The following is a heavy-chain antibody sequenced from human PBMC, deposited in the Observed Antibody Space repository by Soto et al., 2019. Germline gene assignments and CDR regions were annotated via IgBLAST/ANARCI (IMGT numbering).Heavy chain of an antibody. CDR1: GFLFSSYT. CDR3: ARDGGYCTSTDCYVYPFDV. Sequence: EVQLVESGGGLVQPGGSLGLSCAASGFLFSSYTMHWVRQAPGQGLEWVSSITPTSSRVYYAESLRGRFTIARDDIRNSLYLRMNSLRDEDTAVYFCARDGGYCTSTDCYVYPFDVWGRGTKVTVSS. CDR2: ITPTSSRV. D-gene: IGHD2-2*01. J-gene: IGHJ3*01. V-gene: IGHV3-48*02.